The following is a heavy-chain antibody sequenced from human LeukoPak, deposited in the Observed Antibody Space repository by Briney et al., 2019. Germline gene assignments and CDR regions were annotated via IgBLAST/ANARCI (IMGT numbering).Heavy chain of an antibody. V-gene: IGHV3-15*01. CDR1: GFTFSSYA. CDR2: IKSKSDGGTT. Sequence: PGGSLRLSCGASGFTFSSYAMSWVRQAPGKGLEWVGRIKSKSDGGTTEYAAPVKGRFTISRDDSKNTLYLQMNSLKIEDTAVYFCSNYYYGVDVWGPGTTVTVSS. CDR3: SNYYYGVDV. J-gene: IGHJ6*02.